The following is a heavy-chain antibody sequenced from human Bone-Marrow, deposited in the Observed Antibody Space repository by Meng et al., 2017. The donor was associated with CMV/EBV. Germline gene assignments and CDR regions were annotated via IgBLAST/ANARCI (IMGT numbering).Heavy chain of an antibody. Sequence: GSLRLSCTVSGGSISSYYWSWIRQPPGKGLEWIGYIYYSGSTNYNPSLKSRVTISVDTSKNQFSLKLSSVTAADTAVYYCARDSGMDVWGQGTTVTVYS. CDR1: GGSISSYY. J-gene: IGHJ6*02. V-gene: IGHV4-59*01. CDR2: IYYSGST. CDR3: ARDSGMDV.